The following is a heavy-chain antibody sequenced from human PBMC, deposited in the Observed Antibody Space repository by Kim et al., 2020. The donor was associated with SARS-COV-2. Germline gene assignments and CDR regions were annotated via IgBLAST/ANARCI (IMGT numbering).Heavy chain of an antibody. V-gene: IGHV4-39*01. CDR2: IYYSGST. D-gene: IGHD2-15*01. CDR1: CGSISSSSYY. J-gene: IGHJ1*01. CDR3: ARHSDIVVVVAATGIPEYFQH. Sequence: SETLSLTCTVSCGSISSSSYYWGWIRQPPGKGLEWIGSIYYSGSTYYNPSLKSRVTISVDTSKNQFSLKLSSVTAADTAVYYCARHSDIVVVVAATGIPEYFQHWGQGTLVTVSS.